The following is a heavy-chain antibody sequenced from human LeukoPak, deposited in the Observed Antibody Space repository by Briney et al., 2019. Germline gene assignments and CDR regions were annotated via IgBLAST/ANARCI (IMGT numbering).Heavy chain of an antibody. V-gene: IGHV1-69*08. CDR1: GGSFSDYS. Sequence: SVKVSCKASGGSFSDYSISWVPQAPGHGLEWMGRIIAILDTAHYAQKFQGRFTITADKSTTTVYMELSSLRSDDTAVYYCVRSGYDYDWFDPWGQGTLVTVSS. J-gene: IGHJ5*02. CDR2: IIAILDTA. D-gene: IGHD5-12*01. CDR3: VRSGYDYDWFDP.